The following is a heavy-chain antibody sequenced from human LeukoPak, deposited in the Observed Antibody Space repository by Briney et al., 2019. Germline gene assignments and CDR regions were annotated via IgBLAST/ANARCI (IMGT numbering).Heavy chain of an antibody. CDR1: GFTFSNYW. CDR2: INSDGRST. V-gene: IGHV3-74*01. CDR3: AKVAKYYYGSETYYFFEH. Sequence: GGSLRLSCAASGFTFSNYWMHWVRQAPGKGLVWVSRINSDGRSTNYADSVKGRFTISRDNAKNTLYLQMNSLRAEDTAVYYCAKVAKYYYGSETYYFFEHWGQGTPVTASS. D-gene: IGHD3-10*01. J-gene: IGHJ4*02.